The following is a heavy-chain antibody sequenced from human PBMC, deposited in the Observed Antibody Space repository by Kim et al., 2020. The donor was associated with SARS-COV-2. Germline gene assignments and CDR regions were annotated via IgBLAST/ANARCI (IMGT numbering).Heavy chain of an antibody. V-gene: IGHV4-34*01. CDR3: ARRRIAAAGNTPAAFDY. Sequence: SETLSLTCSVYGGSFSGYYWSWIRQPPGKGLEWIGEINHSGSTNYNPSLKSRVTISVDTSKNQFSLKLSSVTAADTAVYYCARRRIAAAGNTPAAFDYWGQGTLVTVSS. CDR1: GGSFSGYY. D-gene: IGHD6-13*01. CDR2: INHSGST. J-gene: IGHJ4*02.